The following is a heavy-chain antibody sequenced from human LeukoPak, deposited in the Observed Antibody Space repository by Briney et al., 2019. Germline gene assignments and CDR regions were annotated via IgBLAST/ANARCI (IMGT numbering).Heavy chain of an antibody. V-gene: IGHV3-48*01. Sequence: GGSLRLSCAASGFNFSIYSMNWVRQAPGKGLEWVSYISSSTGTIYYVDSVKGRFTISRDNAKNPLYLQMNSLRAEDTAVYYCARDRKQWLLVNAFDIWGQGTMVTVSS. D-gene: IGHD6-19*01. CDR3: ARDRKQWLLVNAFDI. CDR2: ISSSTGTI. CDR1: GFNFSIYS. J-gene: IGHJ3*02.